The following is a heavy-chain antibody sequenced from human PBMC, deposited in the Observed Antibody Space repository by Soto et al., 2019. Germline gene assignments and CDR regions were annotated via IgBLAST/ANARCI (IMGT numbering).Heavy chain of an antibody. CDR3: ARDGRSSTRYGY. V-gene: IGHV3-66*01. D-gene: IGHD6-13*01. J-gene: IGHJ4*02. CDR1: GITVSSNF. CDR2: IYGGGVT. Sequence: EVQLVESGGGLVQPGGSLRLSCAASGITVSSNFMSWVRQAPGRGLEWVSVIYGGGVTYYADSVKGRFIISRDNFKNTLYLQMNSLRAEDTAVYYCARDGRSSTRYGYWGQGTLVTVSS.